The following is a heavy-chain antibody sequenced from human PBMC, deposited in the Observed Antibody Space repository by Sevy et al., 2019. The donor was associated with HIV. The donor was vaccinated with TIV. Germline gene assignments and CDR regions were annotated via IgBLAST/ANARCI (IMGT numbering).Heavy chain of an antibody. CDR3: ARDHMVRGVPYPVYFDY. CDR1: GGSISSYY. CDR2: IYTSGRT. D-gene: IGHD3-10*01. V-gene: IGHV4-4*07. J-gene: IGHJ4*02. Sequence: SETLSLTCTVSGGSISSYYLSWIRQPAGKGLEWIGRIYTSGRTNYNPSLKSGVTMSVDTSKNQFSMKLSSVTAADTAVYYCARDHMVRGVPYPVYFDYWGQGTLVTVSS.